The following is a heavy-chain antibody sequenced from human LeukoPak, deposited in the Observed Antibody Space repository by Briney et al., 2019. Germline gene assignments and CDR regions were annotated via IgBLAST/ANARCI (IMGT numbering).Heavy chain of an antibody. Sequence: GGSLRLSCAASGFTFSSYAMHWVRQAPGKGLEWVSLISGAGDNTYYADSVKGRFTISRDNSKNSLYLQMNSLGTEDTALYYCAKDGYGDYDYWGQGTLVTVSS. CDR1: GFTFSSYA. V-gene: IGHV3-43*02. CDR2: ISGAGDNT. J-gene: IGHJ4*02. D-gene: IGHD4-17*01. CDR3: AKDGYGDYDY.